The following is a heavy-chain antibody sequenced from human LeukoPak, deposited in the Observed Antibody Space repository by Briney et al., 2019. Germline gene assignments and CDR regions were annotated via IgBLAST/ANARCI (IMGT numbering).Heavy chain of an antibody. CDR2: ITSRSSTI. CDR3: ARASTTVSKQSDY. Sequence: GSLRLSCAASGFTFSSYSMNWVCQAPGKGLEWVSYITSRSSTIYYADAVKGRFTISRDNAKNSLYLQMNSLRAEDTAVYYCARASTTVSKQSDYWGQGTLVTVSP. D-gene: IGHD4-11*01. V-gene: IGHV3-48*01. J-gene: IGHJ4*02. CDR1: GFTFSSYS.